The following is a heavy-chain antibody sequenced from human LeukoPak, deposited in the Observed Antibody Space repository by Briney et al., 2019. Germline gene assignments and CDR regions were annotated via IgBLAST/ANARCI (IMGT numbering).Heavy chain of an antibody. CDR1: GYTFTSYA. V-gene: IGHV7-4-1*02. CDR2: INTNTGNP. CDR3: ARAYCDFWSGYYNYYYYYYMDV. Sequence: ASVKVSCKASGYTFTSYAMNWVRQAPGQGLEWMGWINTNTGNPTYAQGFTGRFVFSLDTSVSTAYLQISSLKAEDTAVYYCARAYCDFWSGYYNYYYYYYMDVWGKGTTVTVSS. J-gene: IGHJ6*03. D-gene: IGHD3-3*01.